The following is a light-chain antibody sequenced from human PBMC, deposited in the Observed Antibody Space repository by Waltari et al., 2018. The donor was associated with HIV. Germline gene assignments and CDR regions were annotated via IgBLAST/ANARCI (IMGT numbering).Light chain of an antibody. Sequence: QSALTQPASVSGSPGQSFTISCTGTSSDVGGYNYVSWYQQHPGNAPKLMIYEVSKRPSGVSNRFSGSKSGDTASLTISGLQAEDDADYYCSSYTSSSTSHVFGTGTKVTVL. J-gene: IGLJ1*01. CDR1: SSDVGGYNY. V-gene: IGLV2-14*01. CDR2: EVS. CDR3: SSYTSSSTSHV.